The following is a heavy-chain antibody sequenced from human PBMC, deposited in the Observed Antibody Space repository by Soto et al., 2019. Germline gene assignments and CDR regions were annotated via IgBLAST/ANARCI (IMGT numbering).Heavy chain of an antibody. CDR3: ARDCSGGSCYLDYGMDV. Sequence: QVQLVQSGAEVKKPGSSVKVSCKASGGTFSSYTISWVRQAPGQGLEWMGRIIPILGIANYAQKFQGRVTITADKATSTAYMELSSLRSEDTAVYYCARDCSGGSCYLDYGMDVWGQGTTVTVSS. J-gene: IGHJ6*02. D-gene: IGHD2-15*01. CDR2: IIPILGIA. CDR1: GGTFSSYT. V-gene: IGHV1-69*08.